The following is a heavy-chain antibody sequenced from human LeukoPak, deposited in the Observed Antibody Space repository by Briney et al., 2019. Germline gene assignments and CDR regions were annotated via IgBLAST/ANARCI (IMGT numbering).Heavy chain of an antibody. V-gene: IGHV3-11*04. Sequence: NPGGSLRLSCAASGFTFSNYYMSWIRQAPGKWLEWVSYISSSGSTIYYADSVKGRFTISRDNAKNSLYLQMNSLRAEDTAVYYCARDPKYYYDSSGYNYSAQYFQRWGPGTLVTVSS. CDR3: ARDPKYYYDSSGYNYSAQYFQR. J-gene: IGHJ1*01. D-gene: IGHD3-22*01. CDR2: ISSSGSTI. CDR1: GFTFSNYY.